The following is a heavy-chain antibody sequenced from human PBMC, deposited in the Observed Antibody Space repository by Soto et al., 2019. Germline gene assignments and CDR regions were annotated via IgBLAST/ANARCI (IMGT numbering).Heavy chain of an antibody. V-gene: IGHV5-10-1*01. CDR3: ARLMTTVTGYYYYGMDV. J-gene: IGHJ6*02. CDR2: IDPSDSYT. Sequence: GESLKISCKGSGYSFTSYWISWVRQMPGKGLEWMGRIDPSDSYTNYSPSLQGHVTISADKSISTAYLQWSSLKASDTAMYYCARLMTTVTGYYYYGMDVWGQGTTVTVSS. D-gene: IGHD4-17*01. CDR1: GYSFTSYW.